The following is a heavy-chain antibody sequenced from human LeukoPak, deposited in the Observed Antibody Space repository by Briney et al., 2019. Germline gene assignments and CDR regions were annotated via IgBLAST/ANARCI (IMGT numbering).Heavy chain of an antibody. J-gene: IGHJ4*02. V-gene: IGHV3-30*02. CDR3: ARGDYYDNSCYPPRDY. CDR2: IRYDGSNK. Sequence: PGGSLRLSCAASGFTFSSYGMHWVRQAPGKGLEWVAFIRYDGSNKYYADSVRGRFTISRDNSRNTLYLQMNSLRDEDTAVYYCARGDYYDNSCYPPRDYWGQGTLVTVSS. CDR1: GFTFSSYG. D-gene: IGHD3-22*01.